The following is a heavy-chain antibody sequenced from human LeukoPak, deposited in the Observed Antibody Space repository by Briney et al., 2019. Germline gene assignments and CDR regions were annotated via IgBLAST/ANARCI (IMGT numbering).Heavy chain of an antibody. V-gene: IGHV4-34*01. D-gene: IGHD4-23*01. CDR2: INHRGHP. Sequence: SETLSLTCAVYGGSFTGYHWNWIRQSPQRGLEWIGEINHRGHPHYNPSLESRLTISVDTSKNQFSLTLKSVTAADTAVYFCARDPTTVVTVPYYFDFWGQETPVTVSS. CDR3: ARDPTTVVTVPYYFDF. CDR1: GGSFTGYH. J-gene: IGHJ4*02.